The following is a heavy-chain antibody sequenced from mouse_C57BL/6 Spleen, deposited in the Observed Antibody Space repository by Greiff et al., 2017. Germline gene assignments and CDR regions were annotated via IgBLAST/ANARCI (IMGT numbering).Heavy chain of an antibody. J-gene: IGHJ3*01. CDR3: ASSIYYDYDVFAY. CDR1: GYAFSSSW. Sequence: VKLQQSGPELVKPGASVKISCKASGYAFSSSWMNWVKQRPGKGLEWIGRIYPGDGDTNYNGKFKGKATLTADKSSSTAYMQLSSLTSEDSAVYFCASSIYYDYDVFAYWGQGTLVTVSA. CDR2: IYPGDGDT. D-gene: IGHD2-4*01. V-gene: IGHV1-82*01.